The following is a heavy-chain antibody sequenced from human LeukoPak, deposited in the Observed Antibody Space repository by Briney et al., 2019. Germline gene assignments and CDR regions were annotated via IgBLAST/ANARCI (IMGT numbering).Heavy chain of an antibody. V-gene: IGHV4-30-2*01. D-gene: IGHD1-1*01. CDR1: GGSISSGGYS. CDR3: ARGTRSFDY. CDR2: IYHSGST. J-gene: IGHJ4*02. Sequence: PSQTLSLTYAVSGGSISSGGYSWSWIRQPPGKGLEWIGYIYHSGSTYYNPSLKSRVTISVDRSKNQFSLKLSSVTAADTAVYYCARGTRSFDYWGQGTLVTVSS.